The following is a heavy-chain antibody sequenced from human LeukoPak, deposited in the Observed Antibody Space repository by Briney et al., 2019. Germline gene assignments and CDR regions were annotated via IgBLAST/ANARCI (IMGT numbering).Heavy chain of an antibody. V-gene: IGHV3-23*01. CDR3: AKDLTTVTTGDY. CDR2: ISGSGGYI. D-gene: IGHD4-17*01. Sequence: PGGSLRLSCAASGFTFSSYAMSWVRQAPGKGLEWVSGISGSGGYIYYADSVKGRFTISRDNSKNTLYLQMSSLRAEDTAVYYCAKDLTTVTTGDYWGQGTLVTVSS. CDR1: GFTFSSYA. J-gene: IGHJ4*02.